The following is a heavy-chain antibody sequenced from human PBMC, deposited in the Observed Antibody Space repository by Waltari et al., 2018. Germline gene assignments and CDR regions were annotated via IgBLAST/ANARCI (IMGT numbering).Heavy chain of an antibody. V-gene: IGHV3-23*01. Sequence: EVQLLESGGGLVQPGGSLRLSCAASGFTFSSYAMSWVRQAPGKGLEWVSAISGRGGRKDYADSVKGRFTISRDNSKNTLYLQMNSLRAEDTAVYYCAKDLVRLSIRFVYYYGMDVWGQGTTVTVSS. CDR3: AKDLVRLSIRFVYYYGMDV. J-gene: IGHJ6*02. CDR2: ISGRGGRK. CDR1: GFTFSSYA. D-gene: IGHD3-3*01.